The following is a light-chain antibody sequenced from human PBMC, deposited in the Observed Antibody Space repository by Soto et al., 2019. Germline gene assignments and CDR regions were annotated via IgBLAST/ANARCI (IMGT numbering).Light chain of an antibody. CDR2: GAS. CDR3: QQYGSSPQT. CDR1: QSVSSSY. V-gene: IGKV3-20*01. J-gene: IGKJ1*01. Sequence: EIMLTQSPVTLSLSPWGTATLSCRASQSVSSSYLAWYQQKPGQAPRLLIYGASSRATGIPDRFSGSGSGTDFTLTISRLEPEDFAVYYCQQYGSSPQTFGQGTKVDI.